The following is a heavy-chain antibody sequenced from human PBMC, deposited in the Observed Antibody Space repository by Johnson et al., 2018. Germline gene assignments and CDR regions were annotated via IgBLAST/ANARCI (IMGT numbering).Heavy chain of an antibody. V-gene: IGHV5-51*01. CDR2: IYPGDSDT. D-gene: IGHD6-19*01. J-gene: IGHJ6*02. Sequence: VQLQEAGAEEKKHGQSLNISCTASGYRFTNNWIGWVRQMPGKGLEWMGIIYPGDSDTRYSPAFQGRVTISADKSISTAYLQLSSLKASDTAMYYCARLPSIAVAVYSGMDVWGQGTTVSVSS. CDR3: ARLPSIAVAVYSGMDV. CDR1: GYRFTNNW.